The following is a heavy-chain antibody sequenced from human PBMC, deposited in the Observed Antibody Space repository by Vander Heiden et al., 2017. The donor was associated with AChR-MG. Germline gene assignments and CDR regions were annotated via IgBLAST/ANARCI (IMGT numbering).Heavy chain of an antibody. J-gene: IGHJ6*02. Sequence: QVQLVESGGGVVQPGRSLRLACAALGFTFGSDARNWVRQAPGKGVEWVAVISYDGSNKYYADSVKGRFTISRDNSKNTLYLQMNSLRAEDTAVYYCASLSSSREEYGMDVWGQGTTVTVSS. CDR2: ISYDGSNK. D-gene: IGHD6-13*01. CDR1: GFTFGSDA. V-gene: IGHV3-30-3*01. CDR3: ASLSSSREEYGMDV.